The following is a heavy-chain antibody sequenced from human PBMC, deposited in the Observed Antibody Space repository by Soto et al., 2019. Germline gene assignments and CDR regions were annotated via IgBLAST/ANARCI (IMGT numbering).Heavy chain of an antibody. J-gene: IGHJ5*02. CDR2: IYYSGST. Sequence: LSLTCTVSGGSISSSSYYWGWIRQPPGKGLEWIGSIYYSGSTYYNPSLKSRVTISVDTSKNQFSLKLSSVTAADTAVYYCASTIAVAGKDNWFDPWGQGTLVTVSS. D-gene: IGHD6-19*01. CDR1: GGSISSSSYY. V-gene: IGHV4-39*01. CDR3: ASTIAVAGKDNWFDP.